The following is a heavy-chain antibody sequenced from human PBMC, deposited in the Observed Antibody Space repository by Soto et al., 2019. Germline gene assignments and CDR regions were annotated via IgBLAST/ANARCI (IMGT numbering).Heavy chain of an antibody. CDR2: IIPIFGTA. CDR1: GGPFSSYA. D-gene: IGHD2-2*01. V-gene: IGHV1-69*13. Sequence: GGSVKVSCKASGGPFSSYAISWVRQAPGQGLEWMGGIIPIFGTANYAQKFQGRVTITADESTSTAYMELSSLRSEDTAVYYCARDQKGAVPAAGFDYWGQGTLVTVS. CDR3: ARDQKGAVPAAGFDY. J-gene: IGHJ4*02.